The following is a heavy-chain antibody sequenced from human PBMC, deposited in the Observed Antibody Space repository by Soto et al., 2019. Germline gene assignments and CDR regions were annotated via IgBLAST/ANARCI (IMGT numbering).Heavy chain of an antibody. Sequence: QVQLQESGPGLVKPSQTLSLTCTVSGGSISSGGYYWSWIRQHPGKGLEWIGYIYYSGSTYYNPSLKSRVTISVDTSKNQFSLKLSSVTAADTAVYYCARDLGPAASSLDAFDIWGQGTMVTVSS. D-gene: IGHD2-2*01. CDR3: ARDLGPAASSLDAFDI. CDR2: IYYSGST. V-gene: IGHV4-31*03. J-gene: IGHJ3*02. CDR1: GGSISSGGYY.